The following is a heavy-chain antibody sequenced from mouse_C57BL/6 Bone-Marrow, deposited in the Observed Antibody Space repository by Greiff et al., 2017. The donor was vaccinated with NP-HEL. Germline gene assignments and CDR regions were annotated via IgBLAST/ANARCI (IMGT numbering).Heavy chain of an antibody. Sequence: EVKLQESGGGLVQPKGSLKLSCAASGFSFNTYAMNWVRQAPGKGLEWVARIRSKSNNYATYYADSVKDRFTISRDDSESMLYLQMNNLKTEDTAMYYCVRAGGSLFDYWGQGTTLTVSS. V-gene: IGHV10-1*01. CDR3: VRAGGSLFDY. CDR2: IRSKSNNYAT. D-gene: IGHD1-1*01. J-gene: IGHJ2*01. CDR1: GFSFNTYA.